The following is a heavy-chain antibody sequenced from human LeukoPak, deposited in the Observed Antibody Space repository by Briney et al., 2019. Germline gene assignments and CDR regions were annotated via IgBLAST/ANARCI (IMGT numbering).Heavy chain of an antibody. V-gene: IGHV3-23*01. CDR1: GFTFSSYA. CDR2: ISGSGGST. Sequence: GGSLRLSCAASGFTFSSYAMSWVRQAPGKGLEWVSAISGSGGSTYYADSVKGQFTISSDNSKNTLYLQMNSLRAEDTAVYYCAKDRVFNYYDSSGAFDYWGQGTLVTVSS. D-gene: IGHD3-22*01. CDR3: AKDRVFNYYDSSGAFDY. J-gene: IGHJ4*02.